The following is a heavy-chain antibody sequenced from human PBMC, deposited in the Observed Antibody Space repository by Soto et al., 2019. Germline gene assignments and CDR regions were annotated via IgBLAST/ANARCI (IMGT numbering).Heavy chain of an antibody. D-gene: IGHD6-13*01. CDR3: ARGGAAAGDYYYYMDV. J-gene: IGHJ6*03. CDR1: GFTFSSYS. V-gene: IGHV3-21*01. CDR2: ISSSSSYI. Sequence: EVQLVESGGGLVKPGGSLRLSCAASGFTFSSYSMNWVRQAPGKGLEWVSSISSSSSYIYYADSVKGRFTISRDNAKNSLYLQMNSLRAEDTAVYYCARGGAAAGDYYYYMDVWGKGTTVTVSS.